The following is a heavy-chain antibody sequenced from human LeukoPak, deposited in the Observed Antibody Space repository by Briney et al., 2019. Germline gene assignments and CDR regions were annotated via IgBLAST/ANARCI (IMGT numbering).Heavy chain of an antibody. CDR3: ARLAGYQLLMGGFYYMDV. Sequence: SETLSLTFTVSGSSLSSYYRNWIRQPPGKGLECIGYIYSSGSTNYNPSLKSRLTMSLDTSKNQFSLKLSSVTAADTAVYYCARLAGYQLLMGGFYYMDVWGKGTTVTVSS. CDR1: GSSLSSYY. J-gene: IGHJ6*03. D-gene: IGHD2-2*01. CDR2: IYSSGST. V-gene: IGHV4-4*09.